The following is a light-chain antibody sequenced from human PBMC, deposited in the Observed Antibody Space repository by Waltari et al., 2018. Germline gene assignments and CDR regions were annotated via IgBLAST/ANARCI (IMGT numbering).Light chain of an antibody. J-gene: IGKJ1*01. CDR1: QSVDSY. CDR3: QQRANWPWT. CDR2: DAS. V-gene: IGKV3-11*01. Sequence: EIVLTQSPATLSLSPGERATLSCRASQSVDSYLAWYQQKPGQAPRLLIYDASNRATGIPARFSGSGSGTDFTLTINSLDPEDFAVYYCQQRANWPWTFGQGTKVEIK.